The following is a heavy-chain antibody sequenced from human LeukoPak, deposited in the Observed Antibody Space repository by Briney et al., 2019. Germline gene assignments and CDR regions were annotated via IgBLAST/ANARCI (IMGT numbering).Heavy chain of an antibody. CDR3: AREGSTTVTTGYYYMDV. J-gene: IGHJ6*03. Sequence: GGSLRLSCGASGFTFGTYWMHWVRQAPGKGLVWVSGINSDGGTTTYADSVKGRFTISRDNAKNSLYLQMNSLRAEDTAVYYCAREGSTTVTTGYYYMDVWGKGTTVTVSS. CDR2: INSDGGTT. CDR1: GFTFGTYW. V-gene: IGHV3-74*01. D-gene: IGHD4-17*01.